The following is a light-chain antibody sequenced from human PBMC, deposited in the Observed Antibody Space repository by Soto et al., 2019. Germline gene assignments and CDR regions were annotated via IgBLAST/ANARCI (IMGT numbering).Light chain of an antibody. CDR3: QQYGYSPIT. V-gene: IGKV3-20*01. Sequence: EIVLTQSPGTLSSSPGERATLSCRASQSFISNLAWYQQKPGQAPRLLIYGASSRATGIADRFSGSGSGTDFTLTISRLEPEDFALYYCQQYGYSPITFGQGTRLEIK. CDR1: QSFISN. CDR2: GAS. J-gene: IGKJ5*01.